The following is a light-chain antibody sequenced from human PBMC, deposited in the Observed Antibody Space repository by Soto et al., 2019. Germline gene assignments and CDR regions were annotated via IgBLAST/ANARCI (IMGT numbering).Light chain of an antibody. CDR1: QSVSSY. V-gene: IGKV3-15*01. J-gene: IGKJ1*01. Sequence: VLTQSPYTLSLTTGERATLSCRASQSVSSYLAWYQQKPGQAPRLLIYGASTRATGIPARFSGSGSGTEFTLTISSLQSEDFAVYYCQQYNNWPRTFGQGTKVDI. CDR2: GAS. CDR3: QQYNNWPRT.